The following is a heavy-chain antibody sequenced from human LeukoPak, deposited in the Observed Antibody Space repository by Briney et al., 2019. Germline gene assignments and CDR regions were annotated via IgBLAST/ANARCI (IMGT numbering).Heavy chain of an antibody. Sequence: PSETLSLTCAVYGVSFSGYYWSWIRQPPGKGLEWIGEINHSGSTNYNSSLKSRVTISVDTSKNQFSLKLSSVTAADTAVYYCARSHYYDSSGSHNNWFDPWGQGTLVTVSS. CDR2: INHSGST. J-gene: IGHJ5*02. CDR3: ARSHYYDSSGSHNNWFDP. D-gene: IGHD3-22*01. CDR1: GVSFSGYY. V-gene: IGHV4-34*01.